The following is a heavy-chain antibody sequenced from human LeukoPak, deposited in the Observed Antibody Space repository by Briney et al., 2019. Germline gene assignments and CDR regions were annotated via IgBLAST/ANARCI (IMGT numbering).Heavy chain of an antibody. D-gene: IGHD3-9*01. CDR3: AKDSRHDILTGYFPNLLIDY. V-gene: IGHV3-30*18. CDR2: ISYDGSNK. CDR1: GFTFSSYG. J-gene: IGHJ4*02. Sequence: PGGSLRLSCAASGFTFSSYGMHWVRQAPGKGLEWVAVISYDGSNKYYADSVKGRFTISRDNSKNTLYLQTNSLRAEDTAVYYCAKDSRHDILTGYFPNLLIDYWGQGALVTVSS.